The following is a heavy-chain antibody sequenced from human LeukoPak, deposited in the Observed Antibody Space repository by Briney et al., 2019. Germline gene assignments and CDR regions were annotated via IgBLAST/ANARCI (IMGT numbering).Heavy chain of an antibody. CDR2: IYYSKNT. D-gene: IGHD5-18*01. Sequence: SETLSLACTVSGGSISSSSAYWGWIRQPPGKGLEWIGSIYYSKNTYYNPSLKSRVTISADTSKNQFSLTLGSVSATDTAVYYCVSPRGFSYGYFDYWGQGTLVTVSS. J-gene: IGHJ4*02. CDR1: GGSISSSSAY. CDR3: VSPRGFSYGYFDY. V-gene: IGHV4-39*01.